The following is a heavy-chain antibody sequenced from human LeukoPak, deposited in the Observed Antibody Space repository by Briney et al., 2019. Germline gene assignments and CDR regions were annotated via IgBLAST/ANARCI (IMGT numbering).Heavy chain of an antibody. CDR3: ARDQPRAGVLTTIRRSFTTLAY. J-gene: IGHJ4*02. CDR2: ISYDGSNR. Sequence: GGSLRLSCAASGFTFSSYAMHWVRQAPGKGLEWVAVISYDGSNRYYADSVKGRFTISRDNSKNTLYMQMNSLRAEDTAVYYCARDQPRAGVLTTIRRSFTTLAYWGQGTLVTVSS. CDR1: GFTFSSYA. V-gene: IGHV3-30*04. D-gene: IGHD2/OR15-2a*01.